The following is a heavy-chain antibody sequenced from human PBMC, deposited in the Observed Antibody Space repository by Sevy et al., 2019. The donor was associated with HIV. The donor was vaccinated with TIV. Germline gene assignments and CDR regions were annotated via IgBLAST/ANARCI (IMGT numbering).Heavy chain of an antibody. V-gene: IGHV3-7*01. J-gene: IGHJ4*02. Sequence: GGSLRLSCAASGFTFSRNWMTWVRQAPGKGLEWVATIKGNGSEKYYVESVKGRFTISRDNAKNSLYLQMDSLRADGTAMYVCGSTPGTMAAADYFFDYWGQGTLVTVSS. D-gene: IGHD6-13*01. CDR2: IKGNGSEK. CDR3: GSTPGTMAAADYFFDY. CDR1: GFTFSRNW.